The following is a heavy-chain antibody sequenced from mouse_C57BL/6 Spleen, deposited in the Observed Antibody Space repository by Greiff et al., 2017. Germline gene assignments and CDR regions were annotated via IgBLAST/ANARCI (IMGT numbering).Heavy chain of an antibody. CDR1: GYTFTSYW. Sequence: VQLQQPGAELVKPGASVKMSCKASGYTFTSYWITWVKQRPGPGLEWIGDIYPGSGSTNYNEKFKSKATLTVDTSSSTAYMQLSSLTSEDSAVYYCARASLYDGYLFYAMDYWGQGTSVTVSS. CDR2: IYPGSGST. V-gene: IGHV1-55*01. J-gene: IGHJ4*01. D-gene: IGHD2-3*01. CDR3: ARASLYDGYLFYAMDY.